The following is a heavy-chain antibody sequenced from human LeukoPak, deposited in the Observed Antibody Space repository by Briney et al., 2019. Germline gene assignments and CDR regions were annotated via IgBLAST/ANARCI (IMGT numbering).Heavy chain of an antibody. CDR2: IRYDGSNK. D-gene: IGHD2-2*01. J-gene: IGHJ4*02. CDR3: AKDHRDIVVVPAAMDFDY. Sequence: GGSLRLSCAASGFTFSSYGMHWVRQAPGKGLEWVAFIRYDGSNKYYADSVKGRFTISRDNSKNTLYLQMNSLRAEDTAVYYCAKDHRDIVVVPAAMDFDYWGQGTLVTVSS. CDR1: GFTFSSYG. V-gene: IGHV3-30*02.